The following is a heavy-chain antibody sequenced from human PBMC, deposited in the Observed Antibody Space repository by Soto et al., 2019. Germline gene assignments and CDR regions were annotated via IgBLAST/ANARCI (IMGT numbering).Heavy chain of an antibody. V-gene: IGHV3-23*01. Sequence: EVQLLESGGGLVQPGGSLRLSCAASGFTFSSYAMSWVRQAPGKGLEWVSAISGSGGSTYYADSVKGRFTISRHNSKNTLNLQINSLRAEDKAVYYCAKDHLSAGVGELSDCYMEVWGKGTTVTVSS. D-gene: IGHD3-10*01. J-gene: IGHJ6*03. CDR1: GFTFSSYA. CDR2: ISGSGGST. CDR3: AKDHLSAGVGELSDCYMEV.